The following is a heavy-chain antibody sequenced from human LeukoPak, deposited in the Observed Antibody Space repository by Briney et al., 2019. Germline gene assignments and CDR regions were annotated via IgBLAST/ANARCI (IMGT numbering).Heavy chain of an antibody. D-gene: IGHD3-22*01. Sequence: PSETLSLTCTVSGGSISSRSDYWGWIRQPPGKGLEWIGSIYYSGSTYYNPSLKSRVTISVDTSKNHFSLKLSSVTAADTAVYYCARERYYYDSSGYYYYWGQGTLVTVSS. CDR1: GGSISSRSDY. J-gene: IGHJ4*02. CDR3: ARERYYYDSSGYYYY. CDR2: IYYSGST. V-gene: IGHV4-39*02.